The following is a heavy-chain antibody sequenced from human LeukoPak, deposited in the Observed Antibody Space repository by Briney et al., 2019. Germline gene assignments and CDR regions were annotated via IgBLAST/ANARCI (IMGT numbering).Heavy chain of an antibody. V-gene: IGHV1-2*02. CDR2: INPNSGGT. J-gene: IGHJ6*03. D-gene: IGHD6-13*01. CDR1: GYTFTGYY. Sequence: ASVKVSCKASGYTFTGYYMHWVRQAPGQGLEWMGWINPNSGGTNYAQKFQGRVTMTRDTSISTAYMELSRLRSDDTAVYYCARDGVGIAAAGTDYYYYMDVWGEGTTVTVSS. CDR3: ARDGVGIAAAGTDYYYYMDV.